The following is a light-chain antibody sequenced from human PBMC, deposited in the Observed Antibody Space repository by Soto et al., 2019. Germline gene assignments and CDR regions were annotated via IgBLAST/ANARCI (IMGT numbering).Light chain of an antibody. Sequence: QSVLTQSPSAASTPGQRVTLSCSGSSSNIGTFYVYWYQHLPGTAPRLLIYLDTQRPSGVPDRFSGSKSGTSASLAISGLRSEDEGYYYCAAWDDGLNAYVFGTGTKVTVL. CDR1: SSNIGTFY. V-gene: IGLV1-47*02. J-gene: IGLJ1*01. CDR2: LDT. CDR3: AAWDDGLNAYV.